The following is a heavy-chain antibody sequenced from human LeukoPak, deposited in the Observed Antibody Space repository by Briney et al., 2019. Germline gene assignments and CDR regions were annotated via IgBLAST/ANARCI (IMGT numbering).Heavy chain of an antibody. CDR2: IRYDGSNK. D-gene: IGHD1-26*01. CDR1: GFTFSSYG. Sequence: GGSLRLSCAASGFTFSSYGMHWVRQAPGKGLEWVAFIRYDGSNKYYADSVKGRFTISRDNSKNTLYLQMNSLRAEDTAVYYCAKDRWEWELLSPYFDYWGQGTLVTVSS. CDR3: AKDRWEWELLSPYFDY. J-gene: IGHJ4*02. V-gene: IGHV3-30*02.